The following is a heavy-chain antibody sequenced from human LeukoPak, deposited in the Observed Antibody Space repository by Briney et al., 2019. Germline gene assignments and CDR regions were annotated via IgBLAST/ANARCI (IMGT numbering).Heavy chain of an antibody. CDR3: AKGLLGSWYYCAY. D-gene: IGHD6-13*01. CDR1: GFTFGTSA. V-gene: IGHV3-23*01. Sequence: PGGSLRLSCAASGFTFGTSAMSWVRQAPGKGPEWVSTFGRSGSHTYYSDSVKGRFTIFRDNSKNTLYLQMNSLRDEDTAVYYCAKGLLGSWYYCAYWGQGTVVTVSS. CDR2: FGRSGSHT. J-gene: IGHJ4*02.